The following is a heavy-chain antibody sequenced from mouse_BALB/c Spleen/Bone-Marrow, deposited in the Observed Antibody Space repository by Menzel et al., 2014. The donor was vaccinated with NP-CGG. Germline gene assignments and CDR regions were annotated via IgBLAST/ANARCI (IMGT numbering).Heavy chain of an antibody. V-gene: IGHV5-17*02. D-gene: IGHD2-4*01. CDR1: GFTFSSFG. CDR2: ISSCSSTI. J-gene: IGHJ4*01. Sequence: EVQLVESGGGLVQPGGSRKLSCAASGFTFSSFGMHWVRQAPEKGLEWVAYISSCSSTIYYADTVKGRFTISRDNPKNTLFLQMTSLRSEDTAMYYCARSPYDYAAMDYWGQGTSVTVSS. CDR3: ARSPYDYAAMDY.